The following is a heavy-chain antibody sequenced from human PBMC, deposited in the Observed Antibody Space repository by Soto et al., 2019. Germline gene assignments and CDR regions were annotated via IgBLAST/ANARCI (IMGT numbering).Heavy chain of an antibody. Sequence: EVQLVESGGGLVKPGGSLRLSCAASGFTFNSYSMNWVRQAPGRGLEWVSSISYSSRYIYYADSVKGRFTISRDNAKNSLYLQMNSLRAEDTSISYGARDRGIAARYYYSYGPDVWGQGTTVTVSS. CDR2: ISYSSRYI. CDR1: GFTFNSYS. J-gene: IGHJ6*02. CDR3: ARDRGIAARYYYSYGPDV. D-gene: IGHD6-6*01. V-gene: IGHV3-21*01.